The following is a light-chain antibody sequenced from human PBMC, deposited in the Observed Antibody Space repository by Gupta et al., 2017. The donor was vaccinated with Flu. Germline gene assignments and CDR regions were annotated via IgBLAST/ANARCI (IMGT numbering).Light chain of an antibody. J-gene: IGKJ1*01. V-gene: IGKV3D-15*01. Sequence: EIVMTQSPATLSVSPGERATLSCRASQSISNNLAWYQQKPGQAPRLLIYGASTRATAFPARFSGSGSGTEFTLTISSLQSEDFAVSYCQHYCRWPWTFGQGTKVEIK. CDR3: QHYCRWPWT. CDR2: GAS. CDR1: QSISNN.